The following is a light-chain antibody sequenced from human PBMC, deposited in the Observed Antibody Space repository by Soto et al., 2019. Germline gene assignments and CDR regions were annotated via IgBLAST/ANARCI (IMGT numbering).Light chain of an antibody. V-gene: IGKV1-5*03. CDR1: QSVSRW. Sequence: DIQMTQSPSTLSASVGDRVTITCRASQSVSRWLAWYQQKPGKVPNLLIYQASTLLSGVPSRFSDSGLGPEFTATFRSLKTDVCSCCASKQYNSYSWTFGQGTKVETK. CDR2: QAS. J-gene: IGKJ1*01. CDR3: KQYNSYSWT.